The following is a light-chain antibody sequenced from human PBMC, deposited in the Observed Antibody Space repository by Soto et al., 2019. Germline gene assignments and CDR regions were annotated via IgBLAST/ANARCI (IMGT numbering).Light chain of an antibody. CDR2: GAS. J-gene: IGKJ4*01. CDR3: RQYNYWPRGRT. CDR1: QSVSSN. V-gene: IGKV3-15*01. Sequence: EIVMTQSPATLSVSPGERATLSCRASQSVSSNLAWYQQKPGQAPRLLIYGASTRATGIPPRLSGSGSAIEFTLAISRLQAAGFSVFCCRQYNYWPRGRTFGRGTKVDSK.